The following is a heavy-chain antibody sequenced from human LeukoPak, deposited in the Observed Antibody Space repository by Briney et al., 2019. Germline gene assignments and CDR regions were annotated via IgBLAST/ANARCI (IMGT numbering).Heavy chain of an antibody. J-gene: IGHJ3*02. Sequence: SETLSLTCAVYGGSFSGYYWSWIRQPPGKGLEWIGEINHSGSTNYNPSLKSRVTISVDTSKNQFSLKLSSVTAADTAVYYCARGGRWQLAPPDAFDIWGQGTMVTVPS. D-gene: IGHD6-6*01. V-gene: IGHV4-34*01. CDR1: GGSFSGYY. CDR3: ARGGRWQLAPPDAFDI. CDR2: INHSGST.